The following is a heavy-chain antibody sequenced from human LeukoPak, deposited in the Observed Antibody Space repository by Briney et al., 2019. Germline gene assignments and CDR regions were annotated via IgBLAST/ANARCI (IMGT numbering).Heavy chain of an antibody. CDR1: GGSISSGSYY. J-gene: IGHJ4*02. Sequence: PSETLSLTCTVSGGSISSGSYYWSWIRQPAGKGLEWIGRIYTSGSTNYNPSLKSRVTISVDTSKNQVSRKLSSVTAADTAVYYCASSLYYFDYWGQGTLVTVSS. CDR2: IYTSGST. CDR3: ASSLYYFDY. V-gene: IGHV4-61*02.